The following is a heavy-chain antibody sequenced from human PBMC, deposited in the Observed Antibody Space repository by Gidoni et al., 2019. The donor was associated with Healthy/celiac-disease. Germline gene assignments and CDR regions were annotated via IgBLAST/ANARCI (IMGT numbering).Heavy chain of an antibody. CDR2: ISYDGSNK. V-gene: IGHV3-30-3*01. CDR3: AREGTMIVVKRYYGMDV. Sequence: QVQLVESGGGVVQPGRSLRLSCAPSGFPFRSYAMHWVRQAPGKGLEWVAVISYDGSNKYYADSVKGRFTISRDNSKNTLYLQMNSLRAEDTAVYYCAREGTMIVVKRYYGMDVWGQGTTVTVSS. J-gene: IGHJ6*02. D-gene: IGHD3-22*01. CDR1: GFPFRSYA.